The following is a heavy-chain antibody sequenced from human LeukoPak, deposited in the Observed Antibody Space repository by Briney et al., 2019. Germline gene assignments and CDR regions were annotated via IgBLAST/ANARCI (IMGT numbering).Heavy chain of an antibody. CDR3: AKAPNGDYGGNWFDP. D-gene: IGHD4-17*01. CDR2: ISGSGGST. V-gene: IGHV3-23*01. CDR1: GFTFSSYA. Sequence: PGGSLRLSCAASGFTFSSYAMSWVCQAPGKGLEWVSAISGSGGSTYYADSVKGRFTISRDNSKNTLYLQMNSLRAEDTAVYYCAKAPNGDYGGNWFDPWGQGTLVTVSS. J-gene: IGHJ5*02.